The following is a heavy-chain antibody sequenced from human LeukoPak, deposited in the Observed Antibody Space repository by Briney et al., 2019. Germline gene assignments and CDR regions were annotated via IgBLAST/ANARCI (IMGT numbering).Heavy chain of an antibody. D-gene: IGHD3-3*01. CDR2: IYSGGST. V-gene: IGHV3-66*01. J-gene: IGHJ6*02. CDR3: ARENFWSGSPEDDYGMDV. CDR1: GFTVSSNY. Sequence: GGSLRLSCAASGFTVSSNYMSWVRQAPGKGLEWVSVIYSGGSTYYADSVKGRFTISTDNSKNTMYLQMNSLRAEDTAVYYCARENFWSGSPEDDYGMDVWGQGTTVTVFS.